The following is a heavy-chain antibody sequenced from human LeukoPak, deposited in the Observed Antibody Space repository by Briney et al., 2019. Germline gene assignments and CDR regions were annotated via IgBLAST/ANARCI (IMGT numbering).Heavy chain of an antibody. CDR1: GYTFIGYY. Sequence: ASVKVSCKASGYTFIGYYIHWVRQAPGQGVEWMGWIHPNSGATGYAQNFQGRGTMTRDTTISTAYMELSRLRSDDTAVYYCARSTRYNWNDDYWGQGTLVTVSS. CDR2: IHPNSGAT. J-gene: IGHJ4*02. V-gene: IGHV1-2*02. CDR3: ARSTRYNWNDDY. D-gene: IGHD1-1*01.